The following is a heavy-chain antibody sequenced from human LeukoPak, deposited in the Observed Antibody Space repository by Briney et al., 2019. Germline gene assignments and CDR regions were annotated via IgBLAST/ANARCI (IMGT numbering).Heavy chain of an antibody. J-gene: IGHJ6*02. CDR3: ARGEGIAVAVDYYYGMDV. D-gene: IGHD6-19*01. CDR1: GFTFSSYS. V-gene: IGHV3-21*01. CDR2: ISSSSSYI. Sequence: PVGSLRLSCAASGFTFSSYSMTSVRQAPGKGLGWVSSISSSSSYIYYADSVKGRFTISRDNAKNSLYLQMNSLRADDTAVYYCARGEGIAVAVDYYYGMDVWGQGTTVTVSS.